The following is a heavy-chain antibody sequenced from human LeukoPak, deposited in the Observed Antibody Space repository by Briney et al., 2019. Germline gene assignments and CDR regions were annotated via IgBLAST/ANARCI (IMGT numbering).Heavy chain of an antibody. Sequence: SETLSLTCTVSGGSISSSSYYWGWIGQPPGKGLEWIGSIYYSGSTYYNPSLKSRVTISVDTSKNQFSLKLSSVTAADTAVYYCASPESYCTNGVCYRRAFDIWGQGTIVTVSS. CDR3: ASPESYCTNGVCYRRAFDI. CDR2: IYYSGST. V-gene: IGHV4-39*01. J-gene: IGHJ3*02. CDR1: GGSISSSSYY. D-gene: IGHD2-8*01.